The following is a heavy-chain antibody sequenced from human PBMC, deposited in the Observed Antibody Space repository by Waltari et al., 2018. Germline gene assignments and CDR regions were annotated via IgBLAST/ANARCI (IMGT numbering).Heavy chain of an antibody. CDR2: FWADGVTK. CDR3: ARDLGLWGLDGSDI. D-gene: IGHD7-27*01. V-gene: IGHV3-33*01. Sequence: QVQLVESGGGVVQPETSLRLSCAASGFTFKNYGMHRFRQAPGKGLEWVAGFWADGVTKNSGDSVKGRFIISRDNDKSTLYLQMNSLRVEDTAMYYCARDLGLWGLDGSDIWGQGTMVTVSS. J-gene: IGHJ3*02. CDR1: GFTFKNYG.